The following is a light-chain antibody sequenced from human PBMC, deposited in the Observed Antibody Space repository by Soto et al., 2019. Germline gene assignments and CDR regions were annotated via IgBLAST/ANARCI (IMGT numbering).Light chain of an antibody. Sequence: QSALTQPASVSGSPGQSITISCTGTSSVVGGYNFVSWYQHHPAKAPKLMIYDVSNRPSGVSNRFSGSKSGNTASLTISGLQAEDEAHYYCSSFTSSDTLVVFGGGTKLTVL. CDR1: SSVVGGYNF. V-gene: IGLV2-14*03. J-gene: IGLJ2*01. CDR3: SSFTSSDTLVV. CDR2: DVS.